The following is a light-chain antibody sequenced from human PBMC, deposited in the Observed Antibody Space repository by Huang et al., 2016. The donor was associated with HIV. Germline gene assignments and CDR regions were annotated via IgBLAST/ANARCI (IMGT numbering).Light chain of an antibody. Sequence: DILLTQSPFSLSASVGDRVTITCRASQNINTYLNWYQQKPGKAPNLLIHSASTLQTGVPSRFSGSGSGTDFTLTVNSLQTEDSATYYCQQGYSALITFGQGTRL. J-gene: IGKJ5*01. V-gene: IGKV1-39*01. CDR2: SAS. CDR3: QQGYSALIT. CDR1: QNINTY.